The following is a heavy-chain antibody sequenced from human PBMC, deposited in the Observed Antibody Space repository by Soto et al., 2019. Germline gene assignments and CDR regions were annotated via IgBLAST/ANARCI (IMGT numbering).Heavy chain of an antibody. J-gene: IGHJ4*02. CDR3: ARDVRGCTNGICYTLTLDY. CDR2: IYHCGST. CDR1: GGSISSSNW. Sequence: PSLTCAVSGGSISSSNWWSWVRQPPGKGLEWIGEIYHCGSTNYNPSLKSRVTISVDKSKNQFSLKLSSVTAADTAVYYCARDVRGCTNGICYTLTLDYWGQGTLVTVSS. D-gene: IGHD2-8*01. V-gene: IGHV4-4*02.